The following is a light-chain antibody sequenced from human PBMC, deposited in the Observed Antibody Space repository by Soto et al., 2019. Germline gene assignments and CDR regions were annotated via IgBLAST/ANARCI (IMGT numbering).Light chain of an antibody. J-gene: IGLJ3*02. V-gene: IGLV4-60*02. CDR2: LEGSGSY. CDR3: ETWHINTRV. CDR1: SGHSSYI. Sequence: QSVLTQSSSASASLGSSVKLTCTLSSGHSSYIIAWHQQQPGKAPRYLMKLEGSGSYNKGSAVPDRFSGYSSGADRYLTISHLQFEDEADYYCETWHINTRVFGGGTKLTVL.